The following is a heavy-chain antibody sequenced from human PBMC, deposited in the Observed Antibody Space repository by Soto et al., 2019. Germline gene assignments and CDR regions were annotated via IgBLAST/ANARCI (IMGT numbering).Heavy chain of an antibody. CDR3: ARVGSIAAAGTPDY. D-gene: IGHD6-13*01. V-gene: IGHV3-11*01. CDR2: ISGSGSTI. Sequence: GGPLRLSCAASGFTFSGGYMSWFRQAPGNRLEWVSYISGSGSTIHDADSVKGRFTISRDNAKNSLYLQMNSLRAEDTAVYYCARVGSIAAAGTPDYWGQGTLVTVSS. CDR1: GFTFSGGY. J-gene: IGHJ4*02.